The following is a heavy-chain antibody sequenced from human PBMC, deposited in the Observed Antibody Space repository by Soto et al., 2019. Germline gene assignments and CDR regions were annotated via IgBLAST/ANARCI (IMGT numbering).Heavy chain of an antibody. Sequence: ASVKVSCKASGYTFTTYGISWVRQAPGQGLEWMGWINGYNGNTDYPQKLQGRVTMTTDTSTSTAYMELRSLRSDDTAVYYCAREGSAPYSYYGMDVWGQGTTVTVSS. V-gene: IGHV1-18*01. J-gene: IGHJ6*02. D-gene: IGHD6-19*01. CDR1: GYTFTTYG. CDR3: AREGSAPYSYYGMDV. CDR2: INGYNGNT.